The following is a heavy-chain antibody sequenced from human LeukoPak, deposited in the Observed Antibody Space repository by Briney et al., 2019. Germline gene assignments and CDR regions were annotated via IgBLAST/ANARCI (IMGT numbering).Heavy chain of an antibody. J-gene: IGHJ4*02. V-gene: IGHV3-23*01. CDR3: TARITVAGQLLHY. CDR2: ISGSGGST. D-gene: IGHD6-19*01. CDR1: GFTFSSYA. Sequence: PGGSLRLSCAASGFTFSSYAMSWVRQAPGKGLEWVSAISGSGGSTYYADSVKGRFTISRDNSKNTLYLQMNSLRAEDTAVYYCTARITVAGQLLHYWGQGTLVTVSS.